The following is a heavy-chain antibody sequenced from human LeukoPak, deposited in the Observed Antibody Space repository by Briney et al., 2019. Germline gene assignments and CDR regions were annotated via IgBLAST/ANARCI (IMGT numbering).Heavy chain of an antibody. CDR2: INHSGST. J-gene: IGHJ4*02. V-gene: IGHV4-34*01. CDR1: GGSFSGYY. CDR3: ARGWSSITIFGVVIMSFDY. Sequence: SETLSLTCAVYGGSFSGYYWSWIRQPPGKGLEWIGEINHSGSTNYNPSPKSRVTISVDTSKNQFSLKLSSVTAADTAVYYCARGWSSITIFGVVIMSFDYWGQGTLVTVSS. D-gene: IGHD3-3*01.